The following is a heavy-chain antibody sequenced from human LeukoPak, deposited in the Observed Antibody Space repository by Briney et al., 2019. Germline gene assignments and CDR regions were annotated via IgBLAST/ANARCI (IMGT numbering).Heavy chain of an antibody. J-gene: IGHJ4*02. V-gene: IGHV3-21*01. CDR2: VSSSSTYI. CDR1: GFTFSSYA. D-gene: IGHD3-22*01. CDR3: ARGGVYYDSSGYWDFDY. Sequence: GGSLRLSCAASGFTFSSYAMSCVRQAPGKGLEWVSSVSSSSTYIYYADSVKGRFTISRDNAKNSLYLQMNSLRAEDTAVYYCARGGVYYDSSGYWDFDYWGQGTLVTVSS.